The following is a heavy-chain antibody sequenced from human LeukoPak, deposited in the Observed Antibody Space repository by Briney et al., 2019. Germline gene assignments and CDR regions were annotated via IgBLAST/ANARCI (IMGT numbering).Heavy chain of an antibody. CDR1: GGSISSRSYY. Sequence: SSETLSLTCTVSGGSISSRSYYWGWIRQPPGKGLEWIGSIYYGGGTYYNLSLKSRVTISVDTSKNQFSLKLSSVTAADTAVYYCARHASLFYSSSRVLDYWGQGTLVTVSS. CDR2: IYYGGGT. V-gene: IGHV4-39*01. J-gene: IGHJ4*02. CDR3: ARHASLFYSSSRVLDY. D-gene: IGHD6-13*01.